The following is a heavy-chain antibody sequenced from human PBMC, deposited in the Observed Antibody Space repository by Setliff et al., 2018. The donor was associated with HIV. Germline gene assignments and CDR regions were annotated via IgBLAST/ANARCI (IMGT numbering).Heavy chain of an antibody. D-gene: IGHD2-8*01. J-gene: IGHJ3*02. CDR3: ATKVYCTNGVCLDAFDI. Sequence: ASVKVSCKASGYTFTAYYIHWVRQAPGQGLEWMGRINPNSGGTNYAQKFQGRVTMTRDTSVSPAYMELSRLRSDDTAFYYCATKVYCTNGVCLDAFDIWGQGTKVTVSS. CDR1: GYTFTAYY. CDR2: INPNSGGT. V-gene: IGHV1-2*06.